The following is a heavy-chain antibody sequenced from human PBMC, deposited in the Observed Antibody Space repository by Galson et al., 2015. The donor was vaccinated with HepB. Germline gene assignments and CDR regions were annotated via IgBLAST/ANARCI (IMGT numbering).Heavy chain of an antibody. CDR1: GFTFSTYG. D-gene: IGHD3-10*01. CDR3: AQGVLREVLLWFGEFDY. V-gene: IGHV3-30*18. CDR2: ISYDGSNK. Sequence: SLRLSCAASGFTFSTYGMHWVRQAPGKGLEWVAVISYDGSNKYYADSVKGRFTISRDNSKNTLYLQMNSLRAEDTAVYYCAQGVLREVLLWFGEFDYWGQGTLVTVSS. J-gene: IGHJ4*02.